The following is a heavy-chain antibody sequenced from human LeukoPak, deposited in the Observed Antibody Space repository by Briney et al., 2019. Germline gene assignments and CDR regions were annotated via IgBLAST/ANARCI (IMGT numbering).Heavy chain of an antibody. CDR2: INPNSGGT. V-gene: IGHV1-2*02. CDR3: ARLVVIAARPYLIDY. J-gene: IGHJ4*02. D-gene: IGHD6-6*01. Sequence: ASVKVSCKASGYTFTGYYMHWVRQAPGQGLEWMGWINPNSGGTNYAQKFQGRVTMTRDTSISTAYMELSRLRSDDTAVYYCARLVVIAARPYLIDYWGQGTLVTVSS. CDR1: GYTFTGYY.